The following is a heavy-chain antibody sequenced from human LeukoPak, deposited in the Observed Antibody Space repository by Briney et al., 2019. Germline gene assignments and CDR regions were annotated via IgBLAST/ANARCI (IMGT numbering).Heavy chain of an antibody. CDR3: ARGVPTAPKVVDY. CDR1: GGSISSGGYY. Sequence: SETLSLTCTVSGGSISSGGYYWSWIRQHPGKGLEWIRYIYYSGSTYYNPSLESRVTISVDTSKNQFSLKLSSVTAADTAVYYCARGVPTAPKVVDYWGQGTLVTVSS. V-gene: IGHV4-31*03. D-gene: IGHD1-1*01. J-gene: IGHJ4*02. CDR2: IYYSGST.